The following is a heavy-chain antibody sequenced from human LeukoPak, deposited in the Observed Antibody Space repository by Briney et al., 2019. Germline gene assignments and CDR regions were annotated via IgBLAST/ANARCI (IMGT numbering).Heavy chain of an antibody. J-gene: IGHJ4*02. CDR2: IDSSSSTI. CDR1: GFIFSDYN. V-gene: IGHV3-48*04. D-gene: IGHD5-12*01. Sequence: GGSLRLSCEASGFIFSDYNMNWVRQAPGKGLEWLSFIDSSSSTIYYADSVKGRFAISRDNAKNSLYLQMNSLRAEDTAVYYCASLVATMTWGQGTLVTVSS. CDR3: ASLVATMT.